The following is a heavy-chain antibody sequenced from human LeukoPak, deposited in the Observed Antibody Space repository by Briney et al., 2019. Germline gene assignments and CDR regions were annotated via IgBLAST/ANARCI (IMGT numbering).Heavy chain of an antibody. Sequence: GGSLRLSCTASGFTFGDYAMTWVRQAPGKGGEGVGCIGSETYGGTSEYAASVKGRFTISRDDSKSIAYLQMNSLKTEDTAVYYCTRGQTPYYWGQGTLVTVSS. CDR2: IGSETYGGTS. J-gene: IGHJ4*02. CDR3: TRGQTPYY. V-gene: IGHV3-49*04. CDR1: GFTFGDYA.